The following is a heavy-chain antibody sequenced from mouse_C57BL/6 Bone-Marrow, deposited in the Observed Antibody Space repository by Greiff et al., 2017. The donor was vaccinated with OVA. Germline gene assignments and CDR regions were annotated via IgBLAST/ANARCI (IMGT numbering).Heavy chain of an antibody. J-gene: IGHJ2*01. CDR3: ASYYYGSSPFDD. CDR1: GYTFTDYN. CDR2: INPNNGGT. D-gene: IGHD1-1*01. Sequence: EVQLQQSGPELVKPGASVKMSCKASGYTFTDYNMHWVKQSHGKSLEWIGYINPNNGGTSYNQKFKGKATLTVNKSSSTAYMELRSLTSEDSAVYYCASYYYGSSPFDDWGKGTTLTVSS. V-gene: IGHV1-22*01.